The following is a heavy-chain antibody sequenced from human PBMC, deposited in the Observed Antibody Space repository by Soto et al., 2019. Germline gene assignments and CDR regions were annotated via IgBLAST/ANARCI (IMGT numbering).Heavy chain of an antibody. Sequence: GGSLRLSCAASGFTVSSNYMSWVRQAPGKGLEWVSVIYSGGSTYYADSVKGRFTISRDNSKNTLYLQMNSLRAEDTAVYYCASRQKGDTIYPPPPNTEYYYYMDVWGKGTTVTVSS. CDR2: IYSGGST. V-gene: IGHV3-66*01. CDR3: ASRQKGDTIYPPPPNTEYYYYMDV. CDR1: GFTVSSNY. J-gene: IGHJ6*03. D-gene: IGHD3-3*01.